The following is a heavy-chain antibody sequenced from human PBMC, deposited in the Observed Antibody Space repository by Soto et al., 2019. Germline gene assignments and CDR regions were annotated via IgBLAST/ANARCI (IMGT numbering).Heavy chain of an antibody. CDR3: AKVRGSYFPRYYYGMDV. J-gene: IGHJ6*02. V-gene: IGHV3-53*01. Sequence: PGGSLRLSCAASGFTVSNNYMSWVRQAPGKGLEWVSVIYSGGSTYYADSVKGRFTISRDNSKNTLYLQMNSLRAEDTAVYYCAKVRGSYFPRYYYGMDVWGQGTTVTVSS. D-gene: IGHD1-26*01. CDR1: GFTVSNNY. CDR2: IYSGGST.